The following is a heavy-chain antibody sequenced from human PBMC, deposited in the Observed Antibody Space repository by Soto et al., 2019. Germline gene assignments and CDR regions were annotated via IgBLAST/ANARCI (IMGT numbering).Heavy chain of an antibody. CDR3: AALLGHCSGGTCFFRWFDP. Sequence: QLQLQESGPGLATPSETLSLTCTVSGGSISSESYFWGWVRQPSGKGLEWVGTISYIGIHFFNPSLKGRATLSVDTSKNQFSLRLSAVTAADSAVYFCAALLGHCSGGTCFFRWFDPWCQGSLVTVSS. CDR2: ISYIGIH. D-gene: IGHD2-15*01. CDR1: GGSISSESYF. J-gene: IGHJ5*02. V-gene: IGHV4-39*01.